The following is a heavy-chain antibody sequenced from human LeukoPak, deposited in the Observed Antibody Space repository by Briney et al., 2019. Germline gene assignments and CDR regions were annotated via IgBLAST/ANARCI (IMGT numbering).Heavy chain of an antibody. D-gene: IGHD6-19*01. CDR3: ARDKYSSGWFYFDY. V-gene: IGHV3-53*01. J-gene: IGHJ4*02. CDR1: GFTVSSNY. Sequence: SGGSLRLSCAASGFTVSSNYMYWARQSPGGGREWVSVIYSAGSTYYADSVKGRFTIYRDNSKNTLYLQMNSLRAEDTAVYYCARDKYSSGWFYFDYWGQGSLVTVSS. CDR2: IYSAGST.